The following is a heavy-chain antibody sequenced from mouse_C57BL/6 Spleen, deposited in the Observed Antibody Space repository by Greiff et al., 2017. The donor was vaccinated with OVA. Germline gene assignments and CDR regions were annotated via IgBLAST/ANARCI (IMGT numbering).Heavy chain of an antibody. J-gene: IGHJ4*01. CDR3: ARRGLLGSRGDYAMDY. CDR2: IYPGDGDT. CDR1: GYAFSSSW. D-gene: IGHD1-1*01. Sequence: VKLQESGPELVKPGASVKISCKASGYAFSSSWMNWVKQRPGKGLEWIGRIYPGDGDTNYNGKFKGKATLTADKSSSTAYMQLSSLTSEDSAVYFCARRGLLGSRGDYAMDYWGQGTSVTVSS. V-gene: IGHV1-82*01.